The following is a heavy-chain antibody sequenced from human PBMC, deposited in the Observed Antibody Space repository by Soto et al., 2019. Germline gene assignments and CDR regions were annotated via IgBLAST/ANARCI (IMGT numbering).Heavy chain of an antibody. CDR1: GGSFSGYY. CDR2: INHSGST. Sequence: SETLSLTCAVYGGSFSGYYWSWIRQPPGKGLEWIGEINHSGSTNYNPSLKSRVTISVDTSKNQFSLKLSSVTAADTAVYYCARGVVPAAYNYWGQGTLVTVSS. J-gene: IGHJ4*02. V-gene: IGHV4-34*01. CDR3: ARGVVPAAYNY. D-gene: IGHD2-2*01.